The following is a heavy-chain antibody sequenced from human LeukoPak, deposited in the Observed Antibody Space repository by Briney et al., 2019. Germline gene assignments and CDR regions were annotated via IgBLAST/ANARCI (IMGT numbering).Heavy chain of an antibody. Sequence: SGPTRVKPTQPLTLTCTFSGFSLSTTGVGVGWIRQPPGMALEWLALIYWDDDKRYSPSLKSRLTITKDTSKNRVVLTLTNMDPVDTATYYCAHRGSSGWSGYFDYWGQGTLVTVSS. CDR3: AHRGSSGWSGYFDY. V-gene: IGHV2-5*02. J-gene: IGHJ4*02. D-gene: IGHD6-19*01. CDR1: GFSLSTTGVG. CDR2: IYWDDDK.